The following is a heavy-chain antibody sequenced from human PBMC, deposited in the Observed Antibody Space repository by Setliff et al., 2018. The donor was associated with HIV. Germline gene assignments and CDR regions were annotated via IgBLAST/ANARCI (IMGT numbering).Heavy chain of an antibody. CDR3: ARGGRKDLADT. D-gene: IGHD3-16*01. CDR2: IYYTGST. CDR1: GDSITRGGDF. J-gene: IGHJ5*02. V-gene: IGHV4-31*11. Sequence: ASETLSLTCAVSGDSITRGGDFWSWIRHHPGKGLEWIGYIYYTGSTYYNPSLKSRVTISLDTSKNQVSLKLNSVTAADTAVFYCARGGRKDLADTWGQGTLVTVSS.